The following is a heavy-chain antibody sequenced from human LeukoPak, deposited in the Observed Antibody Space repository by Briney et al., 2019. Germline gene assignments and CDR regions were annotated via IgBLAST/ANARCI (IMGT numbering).Heavy chain of an antibody. V-gene: IGHV3-15*01. CDR2: VTSKTDGGTT. J-gene: IGHJ4*02. CDR1: GFTFSNAW. Sequence: GGSLRLSCAASGFTFSNAWMSWVRQAPGKGLEWVGRVTSKTDGGTTDYAAPVKGRFTISRDDSKNTLYLQMNSLRTEDTAVYYCTTDKLWFSYWSQGTLVTVSS. CDR3: TTDKLWFSY. D-gene: IGHD5-18*01.